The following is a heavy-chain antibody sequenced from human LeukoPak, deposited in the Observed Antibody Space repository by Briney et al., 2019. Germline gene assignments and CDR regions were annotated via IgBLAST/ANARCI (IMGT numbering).Heavy chain of an antibody. V-gene: IGHV3-74*01. CDR2: INTDGSTT. CDR3: ARVESGSCSSTRCRSIDY. Sequence: PGGSLRLSCAASGFTFSNYWMHWVRQTTGKGLVWVSRINTDGSTTHYADSVKGRFTISRDNAKNTLYVQMSSLRVEDTAVYYCARVESGSCSSTRCRSIDYWGQGTLVTVCS. D-gene: IGHD2-2*01. J-gene: IGHJ4*02. CDR1: GFTFSNYW.